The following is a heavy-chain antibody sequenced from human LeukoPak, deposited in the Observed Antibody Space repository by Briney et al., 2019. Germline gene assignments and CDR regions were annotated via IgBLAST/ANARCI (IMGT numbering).Heavy chain of an antibody. Sequence: SETLSLTCTVSDASISNYYWSWIRQPAGKGLEWIGRIYTSETTDYNPSLKSRVTLSLDTSKNQFSLRLSSVTAADTAMYYCARAGYYYYYMDVWGKGTTVTVSS. CDR2: IYTSETT. J-gene: IGHJ6*03. CDR3: ARAGYYYYYMDV. CDR1: DASISNYY. V-gene: IGHV4-4*07.